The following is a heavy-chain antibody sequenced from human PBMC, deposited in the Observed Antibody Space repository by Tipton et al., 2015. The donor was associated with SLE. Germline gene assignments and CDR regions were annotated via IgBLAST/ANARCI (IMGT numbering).Heavy chain of an antibody. CDR2: VYHSGTT. V-gene: IGHV4-38-2*02. Sequence: TLSLTCTVSGYSISSGYYWGWIRQPPGKGLEWIGSVYHSGTTYYKPSLKSRLIISVDTSKNQFSLKLSSVTAADTAVYYCAGYYNYMDVWGKGTTVTVSS. CDR3: AGYYNYMDV. J-gene: IGHJ6*03. D-gene: IGHD3-10*01. CDR1: GYSISSGYY.